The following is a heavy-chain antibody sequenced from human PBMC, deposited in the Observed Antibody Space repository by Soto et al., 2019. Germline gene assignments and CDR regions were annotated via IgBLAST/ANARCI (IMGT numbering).Heavy chain of an antibody. V-gene: IGHV4-4*02. D-gene: IGHD3-10*01. CDR2: IYHSGST. CDR3: ARQRGTMVRGLFPRYFDL. J-gene: IGHJ2*01. Sequence: SETLSLTCAVSGGSISSSNWWSWVRQPPGKGLEWIGEIYHSGSTNYNPSLKSRVTISVDKSKSQFSLKLSSVTAADTAVYYCARQRGTMVRGLFPRYFDLWGRGTLVT. CDR1: GGSISSSNW.